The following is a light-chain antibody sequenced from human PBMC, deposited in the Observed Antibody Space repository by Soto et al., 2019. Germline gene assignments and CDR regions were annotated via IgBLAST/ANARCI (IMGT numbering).Light chain of an antibody. CDR1: SSDVGDYNY. Sequence: SALTQPASVSGSPGQSIPISCTGTSSDVGDYNYVSWYQQHPGKAPKLMIYEVSNRPSGVSNRFSGSKSGNTASLTISGLQAEDEADYYCSSYTSSSTLYVFGTGTKVTVL. V-gene: IGLV2-14*01. CDR3: SSYTSSSTLYV. CDR2: EVS. J-gene: IGLJ1*01.